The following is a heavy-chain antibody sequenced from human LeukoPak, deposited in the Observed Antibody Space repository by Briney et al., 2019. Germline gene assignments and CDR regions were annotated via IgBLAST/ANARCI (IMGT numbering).Heavy chain of an antibody. CDR2: INHSGST. CDR3: ARGGGRVRGVSRNWFDP. Sequence: KPSETLSLTCAVYGGSFSGYYWSWIRQPPGKGLEWIGEINHSGSTNYNPSLKSRVTISVDTSKNQFSLKLSSVTAADTAVYYCARGGGRVRGVSRNWFDPWGQGTLVTVSS. CDR1: GGSFSGYY. D-gene: IGHD3-10*01. V-gene: IGHV4-34*01. J-gene: IGHJ5*02.